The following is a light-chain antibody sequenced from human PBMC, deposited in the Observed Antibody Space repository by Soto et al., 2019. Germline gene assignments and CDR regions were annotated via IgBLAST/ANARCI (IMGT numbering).Light chain of an antibody. CDR1: TGAVTNGHY. CDR3: LLSYNGPYV. V-gene: IGLV7-46*01. CDR2: DTT. Sequence: QAVVTQEPSLTVSPGGTVTITCGSSTGAVTNGHYPYWFQQKPGQAPRTLIYDTTNRHSWTPARFSGSLLGGKAALTLSRAQPEDEAEYYCLLSYNGPYVFGTGTKLTVL. J-gene: IGLJ1*01.